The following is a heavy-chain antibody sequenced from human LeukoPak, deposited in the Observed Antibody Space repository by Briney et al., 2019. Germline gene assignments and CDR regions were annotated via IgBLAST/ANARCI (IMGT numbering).Heavy chain of an antibody. J-gene: IGHJ4*01. CDR3: TRVAKLERRPWDY. Sequence: GGSLRLSCAASGFTFRSYEMNWVRQAPGKGLEWVSYISTSESTIFYADSVRGRFTISRDNTKDSLYLQMNSIRAEDTAVYYCTRVAKLERRPWDYWGQGTLVTVSS. CDR1: GFTFRSYE. V-gene: IGHV3-48*03. D-gene: IGHD1-1*01. CDR2: ISTSESTI.